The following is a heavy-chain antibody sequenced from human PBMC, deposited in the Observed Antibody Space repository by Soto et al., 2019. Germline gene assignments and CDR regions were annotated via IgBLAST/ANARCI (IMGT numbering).Heavy chain of an antibody. CDR2: ISSSSSYT. CDR1: GFTFSDYY. J-gene: IGHJ4*02. V-gene: IGHV3-11*06. CDR3: ATATFGGVTKRETWFGY. Sequence: GGSLRLSCAASGFTFSDYYMSWIRQAPGKGLEWVSYISSSSSYTNYADSVKGRFTISRDNAKNSLYLQMNSLRAEDTAVYYCATATFGGVTKRETWFGYWGQGTLVTVSS. D-gene: IGHD3-16*01.